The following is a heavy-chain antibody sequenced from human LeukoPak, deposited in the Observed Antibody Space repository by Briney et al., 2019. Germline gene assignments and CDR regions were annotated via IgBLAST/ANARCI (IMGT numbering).Heavy chain of an antibody. CDR3: ARGAPHYDSSHGAFDI. CDR2: MNTNSGYT. CDR1: GYTFTSYD. D-gene: IGHD3-22*01. V-gene: IGHV1-8*01. J-gene: IGHJ3*02. Sequence: ASVKVSCKASGYTFTSYDINWVRQATGQGLEWMGWMNTNSGYTGYAQKFQGRVTMTRNTSISTAYMELSSLRSEDTAVYYCARGAPHYDSSHGAFDIWGQGTMVTVSS.